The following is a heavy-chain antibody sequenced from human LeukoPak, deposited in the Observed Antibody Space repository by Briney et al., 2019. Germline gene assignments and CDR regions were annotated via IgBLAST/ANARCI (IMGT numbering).Heavy chain of an antibody. Sequence: ASVKVSCKASGYTFTGYYMHWVRQAPGQGLEWMGWINPNSGGTNYAQKFQGRVTMTRDTSISTAYMELSRLRSDDTAVYHCAREYNELKPTGLKGHYYYYMDVWGKGTTVTVSS. CDR2: INPNSGGT. J-gene: IGHJ6*03. V-gene: IGHV1-2*02. CDR1: GYTFTGYY. D-gene: IGHD1-1*01. CDR3: AREYNELKPTGLKGHYYYYMDV.